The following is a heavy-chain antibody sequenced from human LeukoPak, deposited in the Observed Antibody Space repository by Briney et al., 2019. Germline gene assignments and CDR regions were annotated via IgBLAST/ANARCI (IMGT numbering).Heavy chain of an antibody. V-gene: IGHV1-69*01. J-gene: IGHJ6*03. CDR2: IIPIFGTA. CDR1: GGTFSSYA. Sequence: ASVKVSCTASGGTFSSYAISWVRQAPGQGLEWMGGIIPIFGTANYAQKFQGRVTITADESTSTAYMELSSLRSEDTAVYYCARDPPGGYYDSSGYYSPYYYYMDVWGKGTTVTVSS. CDR3: ARDPPGGYYDSSGYYSPYYYYMDV. D-gene: IGHD3-22*01.